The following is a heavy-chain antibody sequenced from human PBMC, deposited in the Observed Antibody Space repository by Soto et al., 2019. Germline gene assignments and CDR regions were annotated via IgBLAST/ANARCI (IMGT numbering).Heavy chain of an antibody. CDR3: ASRDPGTSVDY. CDR2: IYRTGST. J-gene: IGHJ4*02. D-gene: IGHD1-7*01. V-gene: IGHV4-4*02. CDR1: GGSFTSNNW. Sequence: QVQLQESGPGLVKPSGTLSLTCAVSGGSFTSNNWWTWVRQHPGQGLEWIGEIYRTGSTNYNPSLKSRVTISLDKSENQFSLKVTSLTAADTAVYSCASRDPGTSVDYWGQGTLVTVSS.